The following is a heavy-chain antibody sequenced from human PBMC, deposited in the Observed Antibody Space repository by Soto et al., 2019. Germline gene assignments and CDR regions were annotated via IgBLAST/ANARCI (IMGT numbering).Heavy chain of an antibody. CDR3: ARHPGYYDILTGYTTYYFDY. D-gene: IGHD3-9*01. CDR2: IYYRGNT. Sequence: QVQLQESGPGLVKPSETLSLTCTVSGGSIGTYYWSWIRQPPGKGLEWIGYIYYRGNTDYNPSLNSRVTISLDTHKNQFSLKLSSVTAADTAVYYCARHPGYYDILTGYTTYYFDYWGQGILVTVSS. J-gene: IGHJ4*02. V-gene: IGHV4-59*08. CDR1: GGSIGTYY.